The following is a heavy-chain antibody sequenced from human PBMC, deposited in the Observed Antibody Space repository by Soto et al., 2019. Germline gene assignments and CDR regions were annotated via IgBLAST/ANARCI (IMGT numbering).Heavy chain of an antibody. Sequence: GGSLRLSCAASGFTFSSYAMSWVRQAPGKGLEWVSAISGSGGGTYYADSVKGRFTISRDNSKNTLYLQMNSLRAEDTAVYYCARDRSYYDSSGSYSPPYWGQGTLVTVSS. D-gene: IGHD3-22*01. CDR2: ISGSGGGT. CDR1: GFTFSSYA. J-gene: IGHJ4*02. CDR3: ARDRSYYDSSGSYSPPY. V-gene: IGHV3-23*01.